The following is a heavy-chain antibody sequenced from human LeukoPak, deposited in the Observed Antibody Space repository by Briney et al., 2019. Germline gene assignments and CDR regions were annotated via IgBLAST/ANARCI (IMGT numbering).Heavy chain of an antibody. V-gene: IGHV4-59*01. CDR3: TRGDRSLLFDY. D-gene: IGHD1-26*01. CDR1: GGSISTYY. CDR2: IYFSGST. Sequence: SETLSLTCTVSGGSISTYYWSWIRRPPGKGLEWIGYIYFSGSTNYNPSLKSRVTISVDTSRNQFSLQLSSVTAADTAVYYCTRGDRSLLFDYWGQGTLVTVSS. J-gene: IGHJ4*02.